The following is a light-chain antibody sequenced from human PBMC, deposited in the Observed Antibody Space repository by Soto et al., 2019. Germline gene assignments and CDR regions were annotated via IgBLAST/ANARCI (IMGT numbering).Light chain of an antibody. CDR3: HQYYSLYPPWT. J-gene: IGKJ1*01. Sequence: DIVMTQSPDSLAVALGETATINCKSSRRLLYSANKKNYLAWYQQKPGQPPKLLFYWASTRESGVPDRFSGGVSGTDFTLTITSLQAEDVAVYYCHQYYSLYPPWTFGQGTKVEI. CDR2: WAS. V-gene: IGKV4-1*01. CDR1: RRLLYSANKKNY.